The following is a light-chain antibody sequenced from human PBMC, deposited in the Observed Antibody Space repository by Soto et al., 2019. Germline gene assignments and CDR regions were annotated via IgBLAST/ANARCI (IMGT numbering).Light chain of an antibody. CDR3: GTRDSSRIGYV. Sequence: QSALTQPASVSGSPGQSITISCTGTSSDVGGYNYVSWYQQHPGKAPKLMIYDNNKRPSGIPDRFSGSKSGTSATLDITGLQTGDEADYYCGTRDSSRIGYVFGTGTKLTVL. V-gene: IGLV2-14*01. J-gene: IGLJ1*01. CDR2: DNN. CDR1: SSDVGGYNY.